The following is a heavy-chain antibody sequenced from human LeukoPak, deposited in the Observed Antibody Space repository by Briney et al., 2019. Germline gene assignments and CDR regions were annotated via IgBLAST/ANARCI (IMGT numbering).Heavy chain of an antibody. D-gene: IGHD3-9*01. CDR2: ISSGSDHI. V-gene: IGHV3-21*06. J-gene: IGHJ3*02. CDR3: ATNDFLTGSPNAFDI. CDR1: GFKFRSYT. Sequence: PGGSLRLSCEDSGFKFRSYTMNWVRQAPGKGLEWVSSISSGSDHIYYADSVKGRFTVSRDNTKSSVYLQMNSLRAEDTAVYYCATNDFLTGSPNAFDIWGQGTMVTVSS.